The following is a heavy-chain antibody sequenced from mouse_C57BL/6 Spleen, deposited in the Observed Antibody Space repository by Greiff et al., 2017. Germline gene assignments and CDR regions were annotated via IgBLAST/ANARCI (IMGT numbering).Heavy chain of an antibody. V-gene: IGHV1-64*01. J-gene: IGHJ4*01. D-gene: IGHD2-12*01. Sequence: VQLQQPGAELVKPGASVKLSCKASGYTFTSYWMHWVKQRPGQGLEWIGMIHPNSGSTNYNEKFKSKATLTVDKSSSTAYMQLSSLTSEDSAVYYCARLRRSYAMDYWGQGTSVTVSS. CDR3: ARLRRSYAMDY. CDR1: GYTFTSYW. CDR2: IHPNSGST.